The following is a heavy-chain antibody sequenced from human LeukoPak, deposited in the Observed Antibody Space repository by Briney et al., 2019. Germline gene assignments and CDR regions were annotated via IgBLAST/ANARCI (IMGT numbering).Heavy chain of an antibody. CDR2: IITSSSYI. J-gene: IGHJ5*02. D-gene: IGHD6-13*01. V-gene: IGHV3-21*01. Sequence: GWSLTLSCAASAFTFSSDTMIWVRQPPGKWLEWVSSIITSSSYIYYADSGNGRLPISTHHANHSLYLQMNRLSAQHTAVYSSARSELADHWGQGTLVTVSS. CDR3: ARSELADH. CDR1: AFTFSSDT.